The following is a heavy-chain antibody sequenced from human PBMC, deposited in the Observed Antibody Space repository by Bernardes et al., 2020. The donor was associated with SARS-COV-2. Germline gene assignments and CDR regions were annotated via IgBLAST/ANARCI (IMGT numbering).Heavy chain of an antibody. V-gene: IGHV4-4*07. CDR3: ARSYSGFDY. D-gene: IGHD3-10*01. CDR2: IYTSGST. Sequence: TAGKGLEWIGRIYTSGSTNYNPSLKSRVTMSVDTSKNQFSLTLSSVTAADTAVYYCARSYSGFDYWGQGTLVTVSS. J-gene: IGHJ4*02.